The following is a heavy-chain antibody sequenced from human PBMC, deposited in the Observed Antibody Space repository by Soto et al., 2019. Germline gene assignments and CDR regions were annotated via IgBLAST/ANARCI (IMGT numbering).Heavy chain of an antibody. D-gene: IGHD2-15*01. Sequence: GGSLRLSCAASGFTFSSYGMHWVRQAPGKGLEWVAVIWYDGSNKYYVDSVKGRFTISRDNAKNSLYLQMNSLRAEDTAVYYCARAGYCSGGSCYPHYYYYYMDVCGKGTTVTVSS. J-gene: IGHJ6*03. CDR2: IWYDGSNK. CDR3: ARAGYCSGGSCYPHYYYYYMDV. V-gene: IGHV3-33*01. CDR1: GFTFSSYG.